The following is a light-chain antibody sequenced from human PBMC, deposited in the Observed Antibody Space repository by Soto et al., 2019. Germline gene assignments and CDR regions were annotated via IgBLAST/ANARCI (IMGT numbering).Light chain of an antibody. Sequence: QSALTQPDSVSGSPGQSITISCTGTSSDIGSYYLVSWYQQHPGKAPKRMIYEDTKRPSGISSRFSGSKSGSTASLTISGLQAEDEADYYCCSYAGSLYVFGTGTKLTVL. CDR2: EDT. J-gene: IGLJ1*01. V-gene: IGLV2-23*01. CDR1: SSDIGSYYL. CDR3: CSYAGSLYV.